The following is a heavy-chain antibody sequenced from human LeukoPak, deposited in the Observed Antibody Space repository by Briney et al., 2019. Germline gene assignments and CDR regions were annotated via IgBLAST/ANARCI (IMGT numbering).Heavy chain of an antibody. CDR1: GFTFSSYG. D-gene: IGHD2-15*01. Sequence: PGRSPRLSCAASGFTFSSYGMHWVRQAPGKGLEWGAVISYDGSNKYYADSVKGRFTISRDNSKNTLYLQMNSLRAEDTAVYYCAKDLGCSGGSCYYGSFDYWGQGTLVTVSS. CDR2: ISYDGSNK. CDR3: AKDLGCSGGSCYYGSFDY. V-gene: IGHV3-30*18. J-gene: IGHJ4*02.